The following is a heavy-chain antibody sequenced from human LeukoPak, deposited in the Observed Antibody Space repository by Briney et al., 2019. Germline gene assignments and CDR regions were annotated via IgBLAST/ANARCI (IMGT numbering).Heavy chain of an antibody. CDR2: TYYRSKWYN. D-gene: IGHD4/OR15-4a*01. V-gene: IGHV6-1*01. J-gene: IGHJ4*02. Sequence: SQTLSLTCAISGDSVSSNSVAWHWIRQSPSRGLEWLGRTYYRSKWYNDYALSVKSRITINPDTSKNQFSLQLSSVTPEDTALYYCARSRLYCFDYWGQGTLVPVSS. CDR1: GDSVSSNSVA. CDR3: ARSRLYCFDY.